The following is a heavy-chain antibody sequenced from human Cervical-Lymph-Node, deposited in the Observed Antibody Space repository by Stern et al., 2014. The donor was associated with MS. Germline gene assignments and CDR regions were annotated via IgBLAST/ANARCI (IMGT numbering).Heavy chain of an antibody. D-gene: IGHD6-19*01. CDR1: GGTFSSYA. CDR3: ARAPNRAVAGAVGAFDP. J-gene: IGHJ5*02. Sequence: VQLVESGAEMKKPGSSVKVSCKASGGTFSSYAISWVRQAPGQGLEWMGGIIPIFGTANYAQKFQGRVTITADESTSTAYMELSSLRSEDTAVYYCARAPNRAVAGAVGAFDPWGQGTLVTVSS. CDR2: IIPIFGTA. V-gene: IGHV1-69*01.